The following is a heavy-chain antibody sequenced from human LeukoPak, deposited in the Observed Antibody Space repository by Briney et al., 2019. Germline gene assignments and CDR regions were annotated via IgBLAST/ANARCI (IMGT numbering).Heavy chain of an antibody. V-gene: IGHV3-30*18. CDR2: ISYDGSNK. Sequence: GRSLRLSCAASGFTFSTYAMHWVRQAPGKGLEWVAVISYDGSNKDYADSVKGRFTISRDNSKNTLYLQLNSLRAEDTAVYYCAKGELYYYGSGTAWGQGTLVTVSS. CDR1: GFTFSTYA. D-gene: IGHD3-10*01. J-gene: IGHJ4*02. CDR3: AKGELYYYGSGTA.